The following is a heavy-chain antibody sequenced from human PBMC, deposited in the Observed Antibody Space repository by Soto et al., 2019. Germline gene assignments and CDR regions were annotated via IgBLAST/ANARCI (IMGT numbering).Heavy chain of an antibody. J-gene: IGHJ4*02. Sequence: EVPLVESGGGLVKPGGSLRLSCAASGFIFTNAFMSWVRQTPGKGLEWVARIKSKSTGGTIDYAAPVKGRFTISRDDYENTVSLQMNSLKAEDTALYYCTTGDYWGQGILVTVSS. CDR2: IKSKSTGGTI. CDR1: GFIFTNAF. V-gene: IGHV3-15*01. CDR3: TTGDY.